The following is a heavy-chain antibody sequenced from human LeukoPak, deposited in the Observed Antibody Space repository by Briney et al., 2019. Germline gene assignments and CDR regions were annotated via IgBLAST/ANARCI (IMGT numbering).Heavy chain of an antibody. D-gene: IGHD5-24*01. Sequence: SVKVSCKASGGTFSSYAISWVRQAPGQGLEWTGGIIPIFGTANYAQKFQGRVTITADESTSTAYMELSSLRSEDTAVYYCARAESSVEMATSFDYWGQGTLVTVSS. CDR1: GGTFSSYA. CDR2: IIPIFGTA. J-gene: IGHJ4*02. V-gene: IGHV1-69*13. CDR3: ARAESSVEMATSFDY.